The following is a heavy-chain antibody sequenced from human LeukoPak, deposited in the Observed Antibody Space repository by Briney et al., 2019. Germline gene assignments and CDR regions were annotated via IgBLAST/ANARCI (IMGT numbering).Heavy chain of an antibody. D-gene: IGHD6-19*01. J-gene: IGHJ4*02. CDR1: GYTFTKYG. CDR2: ISAYNGDT. V-gene: IGHV1-18*01. Sequence: ASVTDSCKASGYTFTKYGITWVRQAPGQGLDWLGWISAYNGDTHYAQKFQGRVTMTTDTSTTTAYMELRSLTSDDTAVYYCARDPSNTSGYYIFFGFWGQGALVAVSS. CDR3: ARDPSNTSGYYIFFGF.